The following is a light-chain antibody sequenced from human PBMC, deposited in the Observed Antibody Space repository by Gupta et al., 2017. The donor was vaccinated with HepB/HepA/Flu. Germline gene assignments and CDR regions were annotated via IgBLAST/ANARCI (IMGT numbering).Light chain of an antibody. CDR3: SAWDSSLSAQV. Sequence: QAGLTQPPSVSKGLRHHATPTCPGNSNNVGNQGAAWLQQHQGHPPKLLSYKNNNRPSGISERFSASRSGNTASLTITGLQPEDEADYYCSAWDSSLSAQVFGGGTKLTVL. V-gene: IGLV10-54*04. CDR1: SNNVGNQG. CDR2: KNN. J-gene: IGLJ2*01.